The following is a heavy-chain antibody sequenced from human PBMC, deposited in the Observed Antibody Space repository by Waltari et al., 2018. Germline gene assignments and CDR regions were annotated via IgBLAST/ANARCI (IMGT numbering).Heavy chain of an antibody. CDR2: ISSSSSYI. J-gene: IGHJ3*02. CDR3: TPLAVDAFDI. V-gene: IGHV3-21*01. CDR1: GFTFSSYS. Sequence: EVQLVESGGGLVKPGGSLRLSCAASGFTFSSYSMNWVRQAPGKGLEWVSSISSSSSYIYYADAVKGRFTISRDNAKNSLYLQMNSLRAEDTAVYYCTPLAVDAFDIWGQGTMVTVSS. D-gene: IGHD6-19*01.